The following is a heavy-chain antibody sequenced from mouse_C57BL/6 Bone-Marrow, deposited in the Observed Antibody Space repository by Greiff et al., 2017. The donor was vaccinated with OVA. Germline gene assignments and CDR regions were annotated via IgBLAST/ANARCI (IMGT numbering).Heavy chain of an antibody. CDR1: GFSLTSYG. CDR2: IWRGGST. Sequence: QVQLKESGPGLVQPSQSLSITCTVSGFSLTSYGVHWVRQSPGKGLEWLGVIWRGGSTDYNAAFMSRLSITKDNSKSQVFFKMNSLQADDTAIYYCAKRKGLRRTWYFDVWGTGTTVTVSS. V-gene: IGHV2-5*01. J-gene: IGHJ1*03. D-gene: IGHD2-4*01. CDR3: AKRKGLRRTWYFDV.